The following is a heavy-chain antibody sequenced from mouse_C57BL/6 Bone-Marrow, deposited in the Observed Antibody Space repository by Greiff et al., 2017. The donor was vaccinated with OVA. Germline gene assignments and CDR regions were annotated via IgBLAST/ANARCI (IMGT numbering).Heavy chain of an antibody. J-gene: IGHJ3*01. CDR1: GFNIKDDY. CDR3: TTRWLLQTFAY. D-gene: IGHD2-3*01. CDR2: IDPENGDT. V-gene: IGHV14-4*01. Sequence: VHVKQSGAELVRPGASVKLSCTASGFNIKDDYMHWVKQRPEQGLEWIGWIDPENGDTEYASKFQGKATITADTSSNTAYLQLSSLTSEDTAVYYCTTRWLLQTFAYWGQGTLVTVSA.